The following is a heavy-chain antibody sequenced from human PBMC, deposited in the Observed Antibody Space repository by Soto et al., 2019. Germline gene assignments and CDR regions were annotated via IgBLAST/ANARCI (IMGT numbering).Heavy chain of an antibody. CDR1: GFTFSSYS. V-gene: IGHV3-48*01. D-gene: IGHD4-17*01. CDR3: ARDWLGGTVTMGTGSAFDI. CDR2: ISSSSSTI. Sequence: GGSLRLSCAASGFTFSSYSMNWVRQAPGKGLEWVSYISSSSSTIYYADSVKGRFTISRDNAKNSLYLQMNSLRAEDTAVYYCARDWLGGTVTMGTGSAFDIWGQGTMVTVSS. J-gene: IGHJ3*02.